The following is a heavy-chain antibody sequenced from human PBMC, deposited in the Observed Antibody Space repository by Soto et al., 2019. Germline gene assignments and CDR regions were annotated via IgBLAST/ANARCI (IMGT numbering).Heavy chain of an antibody. CDR1: GGTFSSYA. CDR2: IIPIFGTA. J-gene: IGHJ6*02. Sequence: SVKVSCKASGGTFSSYAISWVRQAPGQGLEWMGGIIPIFGTANYAQKFQGRVTITADESTSTAYMELSSLRSEDTAVYYCARDEVFEYSSMEYYYYGMDVWGQGTTVTVSS. CDR3: ARDEVFEYSSMEYYYYGMDV. V-gene: IGHV1-69*13. D-gene: IGHD6-6*01.